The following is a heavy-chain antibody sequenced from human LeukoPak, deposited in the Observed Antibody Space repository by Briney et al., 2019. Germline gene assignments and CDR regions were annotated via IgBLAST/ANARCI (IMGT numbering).Heavy chain of an antibody. D-gene: IGHD3-3*01. CDR1: GFTFSSYG. Sequence: PGGSLRLSCAASGFTFSSYGMHWVRQAPGKGLEWVAFIRYDGGNKYYADTVKGRFTISRDNSKNTLYLQMNSLRAEDTAVYYCANCQSGHDACDIWGQGTMVTVSS. CDR2: IRYDGGNK. CDR3: ANCQSGHDACDI. V-gene: IGHV3-30*02. J-gene: IGHJ3*02.